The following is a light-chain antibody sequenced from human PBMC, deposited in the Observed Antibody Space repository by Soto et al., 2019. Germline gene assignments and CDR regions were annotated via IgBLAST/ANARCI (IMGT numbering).Light chain of an antibody. V-gene: IGKV4-1*01. CDR2: WAS. CDR1: QNVLYSSNKNY. Sequence: DIVMTQSPDSLAVSLGERATMNCTSSQNVLYSSNKNYLAWFQQKPGQPPKLLIYWASTRESGVPDRFSGSGSGTDFTLTISSLQAEDVAVYYCQQYYSTPWTFGQGTKVEIK. CDR3: QQYYSTPWT. J-gene: IGKJ1*01.